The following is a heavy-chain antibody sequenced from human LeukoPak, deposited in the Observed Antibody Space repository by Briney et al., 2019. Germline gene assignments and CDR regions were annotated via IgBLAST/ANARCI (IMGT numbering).Heavy chain of an antibody. CDR1: GFTVSSNF. CDR3: ARMYYYSSGTDNWFDP. V-gene: IGHV3-53*01. D-gene: IGHD3-10*01. J-gene: IGHJ5*02. CDR2: IYSGGTT. Sequence: PGGSLRLSCAASGFTVSSNFMSWVRQAPGKGLEWVSVIYSGGTTYYADSVKGRFTISRDNSKNTLYLQMNSLRAEDTAVYYCARMYYYSSGTDNWFDPWGQGTLVTVSS.